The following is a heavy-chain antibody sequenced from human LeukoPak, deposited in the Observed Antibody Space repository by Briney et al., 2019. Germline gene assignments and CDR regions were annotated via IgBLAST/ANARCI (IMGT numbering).Heavy chain of an antibody. CDR3: ARGGRSSSWQDY. Sequence: PGGSLRLSCAASEFTFSSYSMNWVRQAPGKGLEWVSYISSSNTMYYADSVKGRFTISRDNAKNSLYLQLNSLRAEDTAVYYCARGGRSSSWQDYWGQGTLVTVSS. V-gene: IGHV3-48*04. CDR1: EFTFSSYS. J-gene: IGHJ4*02. CDR2: ISSSNTM. D-gene: IGHD6-13*01.